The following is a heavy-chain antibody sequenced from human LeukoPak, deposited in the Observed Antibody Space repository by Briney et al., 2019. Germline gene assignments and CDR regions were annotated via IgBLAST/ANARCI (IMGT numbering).Heavy chain of an antibody. V-gene: IGHV3-21*01. D-gene: IGHD2-2*01. CDR3: ARGRVEYLK. CDR2: ISSSSSYI. Sequence: GGSLRLSCAASGFTFSSYSMSWVRQAPGKGLEWVSSISSSSSYIYYADSVRGRFTTSRDNTKNSLYLQMTSLRAEDTAVYYCARGRVEYLKWGQGTLVTVSS. CDR1: GFTFSSYS. J-gene: IGHJ4*02.